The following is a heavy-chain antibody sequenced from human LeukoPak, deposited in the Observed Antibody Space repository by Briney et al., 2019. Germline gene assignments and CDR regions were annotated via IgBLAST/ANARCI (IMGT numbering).Heavy chain of an antibody. CDR1: VDSISISSYY. V-gene: IGHV4-39*01. J-gene: IGHJ4*02. CDR2: IFHSGST. D-gene: IGHD1-1*01. CDR3: ARRWFSTGPADY. Sequence: SDTLSLTCTVSVDSISISSYYWGWIRRPPGKGLEWIGSIFHSGSTYDHRSLKSQFTISVGTANNQFSLKLTSGTAPDTALLYCARRWFSTGPADYWGQGSLVTVSS.